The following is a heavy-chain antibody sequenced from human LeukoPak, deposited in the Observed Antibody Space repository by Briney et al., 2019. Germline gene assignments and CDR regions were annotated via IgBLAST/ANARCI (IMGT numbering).Heavy chain of an antibody. V-gene: IGHV3-23*01. J-gene: IGHJ4*02. CDR1: GFTFSTYA. CDR2: ITPNGDGT. CDR3: AKAGLVRGGALDS. D-gene: IGHD4/OR15-4a*01. Sequence: GGSLRLSCAASGFTFSTYAMTWVRQAPGKGLEWVSSITPNGDGTSAADSVKGRFTISRDNSKNTPYLQLNSLRVEDTAVYYCAKAGLVRGGALDSWGQGTLVTVSS.